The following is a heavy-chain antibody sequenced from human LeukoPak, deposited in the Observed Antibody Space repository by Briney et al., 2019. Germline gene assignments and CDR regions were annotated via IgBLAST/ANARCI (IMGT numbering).Heavy chain of an antibody. D-gene: IGHD2-15*01. J-gene: IGHJ4*02. Sequence: GGPLRLSCAASGFTFSSYGMHWVRQAPGKGLEGVAVISYDGSNKYCADSVKGRFTISRDNSKNTLYLQMNSLRAEDTAVYYCAKAVVAAIGYWGQGTLVTVSS. CDR2: ISYDGSNK. CDR1: GFTFSSYG. V-gene: IGHV3-30*18. CDR3: AKAVVAAIGY.